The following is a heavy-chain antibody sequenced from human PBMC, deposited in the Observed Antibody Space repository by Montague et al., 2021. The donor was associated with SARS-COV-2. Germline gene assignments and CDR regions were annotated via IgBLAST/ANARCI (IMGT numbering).Heavy chain of an antibody. CDR2: MSAGGNTR. D-gene: IGHD5-18*01. V-gene: IGHV3-48*03. CDR3: AVYTAVV. CDR1: GFRFSTYN. Sequence: SLRLSCPGTGFRFSTYNTNWVRQAPGKGLEWISHMSAGGNTRYYADSVKGRFTVSRDNAKNSLYLQMDSLRAEDTAVYYCAVYTAVVLGQGTMVTVSS. J-gene: IGHJ3*01.